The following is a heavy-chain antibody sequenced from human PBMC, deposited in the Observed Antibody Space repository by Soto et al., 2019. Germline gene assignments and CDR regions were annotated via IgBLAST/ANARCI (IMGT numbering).Heavy chain of an antibody. CDR2: ISNSGTYK. Sequence: PGGSLRLSCSASRFIFRNFYMSWLRQAPGKGLEWISYISNSGTYKNYADSVKGRFNISRDNSRNSVYLHMNSLTSEDTGIYYCARRQLEAGVRFDPWGRGNLVTVSS. D-gene: IGHD1-1*01. J-gene: IGHJ5*02. CDR3: ARRQLEAGVRFDP. CDR1: RFIFRNFY. V-gene: IGHV3-11*06.